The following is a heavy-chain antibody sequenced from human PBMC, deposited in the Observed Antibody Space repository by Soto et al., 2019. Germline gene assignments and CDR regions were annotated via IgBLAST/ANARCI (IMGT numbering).Heavy chain of an antibody. J-gene: IGHJ6*02. D-gene: IGHD1-7*01. CDR1: GYTFTSYY. CDR2: MNPNIGNR. CDR3: ASTPSLRYKWNYGQWGDV. Sequence: VQLVQSGAEVKKPGASVKVSCKASGYTFTSYYINWVRQATGQGLEWMGWMNPNIGNRGYAQKFQGRATMTRNNAISKAYMELSSLRSEDTAVYYCASTPSLRYKWNYGQWGDVWGQGTTVTVSS. V-gene: IGHV1-8*01.